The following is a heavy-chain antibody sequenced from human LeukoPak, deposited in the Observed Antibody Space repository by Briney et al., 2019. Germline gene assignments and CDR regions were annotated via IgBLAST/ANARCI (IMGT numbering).Heavy chain of an antibody. CDR3: ARDLYSRRMNYYGSGSFFAY. V-gene: IGHV1-3*01. J-gene: IGHJ4*02. CDR1: GYTFTSYA. D-gene: IGHD3-10*01. CDR2: INAGNGNT. Sequence: GASVKVSCKASGYTFTSYAMHWVRQAPGQRLEWMGWINAGNGNTKYSQGFQGRVTMTTDTSTSTAYMELRSLRYDDTAVYYCARDLYSRRMNYYGSGSFFAYWGQGTLVTVSS.